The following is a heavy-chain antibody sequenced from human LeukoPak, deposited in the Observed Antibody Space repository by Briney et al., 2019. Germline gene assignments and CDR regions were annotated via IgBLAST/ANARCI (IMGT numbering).Heavy chain of an antibody. CDR2: IRSKAYGATT. V-gene: IGHV3-49*04. Sequence: GGSLRLSCTASGFTFGDYVMSWVRQAPGKGLEWVGFIRSKAYGATTEYAASVKGRFTISRDDSISVAYLQMSSLKTEDTGVYYCSRGITGRPRGYYYYYYMDVWGKGTTVTVSS. CDR1: GFTFGDYV. D-gene: IGHD2-8*02. CDR3: SRGITGRPRGYYYYYYMDV. J-gene: IGHJ6*03.